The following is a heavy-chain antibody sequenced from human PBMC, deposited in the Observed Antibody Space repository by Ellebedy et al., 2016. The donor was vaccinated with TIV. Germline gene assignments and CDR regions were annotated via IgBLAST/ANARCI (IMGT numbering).Heavy chain of an antibody. J-gene: IGHJ4*02. Sequence: SETLSLTXTVSGGSISTYYWSWIRQPPGNGLEWVGYINNIGRTNSNPSLKSRVTISADTSRNQFSLRLTSVTAADTAVYYCAKMRGGIVRGVDSWGQGTLVIVSS. D-gene: IGHD3-10*01. V-gene: IGHV4-59*01. CDR3: AKMRGGIVRGVDS. CDR1: GGSISTYY. CDR2: INNIGRT.